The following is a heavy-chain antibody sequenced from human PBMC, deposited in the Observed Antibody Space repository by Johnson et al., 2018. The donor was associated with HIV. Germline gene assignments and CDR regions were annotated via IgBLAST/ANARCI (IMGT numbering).Heavy chain of an antibody. D-gene: IGHD3-22*01. CDR2: ISGSGGST. CDR1: GFTFDDYG. V-gene: IGHV3-23*04. J-gene: IGHJ3*02. Sequence: MQLVESGGGVVRPGGSLRLSCAASGFTFDDYGMSWVRQSPGKGLEWVSGISGSGGSTYYADSVKGRFTISRDNSKNTLYLQMNSLRAEDTAVYYCAKDTEGSGYAFDIWGQGTMVTVSS. CDR3: AKDTEGSGYAFDI.